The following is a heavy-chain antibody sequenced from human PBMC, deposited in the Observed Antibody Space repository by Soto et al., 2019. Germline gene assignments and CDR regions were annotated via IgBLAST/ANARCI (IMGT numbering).Heavy chain of an antibody. CDR1: GFTFSNAW. D-gene: IGHD2-2*01. CDR3: RVVPAGPDAFDI. V-gene: IGHV3-15*01. Sequence: GGSLRLSCAASGFTFSNAWMSWVRQAPGKGLEWVGRIKSKTDGGTTDYAAPVKGRFTISRDDSKNTLYLQMNSLKTEDTAVYYCRVVPAGPDAFDIWGQGTMVTVSS. J-gene: IGHJ3*02. CDR2: IKSKTDGGTT.